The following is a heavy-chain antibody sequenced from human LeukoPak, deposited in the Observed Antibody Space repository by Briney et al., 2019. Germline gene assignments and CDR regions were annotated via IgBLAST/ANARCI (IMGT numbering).Heavy chain of an antibody. D-gene: IGHD3-3*01. V-gene: IGHV1-46*01. Sequence: ASVKVSCKASGYTFTSYYMHWVRQAPGQGLEWMGIINPSGGSTSYAQKSQGRVTMTRDMSTSTVYMELSSLRSEDTAVYYCAREGSGSYFDYWGQGTLVTVSS. CDR3: AREGSGSYFDY. J-gene: IGHJ4*02. CDR2: INPSGGST. CDR1: GYTFTSYY.